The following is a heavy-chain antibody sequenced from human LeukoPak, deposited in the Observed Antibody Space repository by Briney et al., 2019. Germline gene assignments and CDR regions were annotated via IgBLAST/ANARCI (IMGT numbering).Heavy chain of an antibody. CDR2: INPNSGGT. Sequence: ASVKVSCKASGYTFTGYYMHWVRQAPGQGLEWMGWINPNSGGTNYAQKFQGRVTMTRDTSISTAYMELSRLRSDDTAVYYCARDLLAYCGGDCYSNYYYYMDVWGKGTTVTVSS. V-gene: IGHV1-2*02. J-gene: IGHJ6*03. CDR3: ARDLLAYCGGDCYSNYYYYMDV. D-gene: IGHD2-21*01. CDR1: GYTFTGYY.